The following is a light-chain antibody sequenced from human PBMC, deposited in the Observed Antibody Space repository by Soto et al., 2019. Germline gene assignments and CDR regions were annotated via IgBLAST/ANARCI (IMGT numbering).Light chain of an antibody. CDR1: QSVSSSY. CDR3: QQYNXXXRT. CDR2: GAS. V-gene: IGKV3-15*01. J-gene: IGKJ1*01. Sequence: ELLMTHSPGTLALSPGERATLSCRASQSVSSSYLAWYQQKPGQAPRHLIYGASNRATGIPARFSGSGSGTEFTLTISSLQSEDFAVXYXQQYNXXXRTXGQGTKVDI.